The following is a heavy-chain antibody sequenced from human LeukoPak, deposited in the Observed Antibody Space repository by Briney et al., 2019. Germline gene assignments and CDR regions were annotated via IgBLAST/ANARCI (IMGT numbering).Heavy chain of an antibody. J-gene: IGHJ5*02. V-gene: IGHV4-4*02. Sequence: SETLSLTCAVSGGSLSTTNWWVWLRQPPGKGLEWIGEVYHSGGGNKNYNPSLKSRVTMSVDTSKNQFSLKLSSVTAADTAVYYCARDGRHSSSWLNWFDPWGQGTLVTVSS. CDR3: ARDGRHSSSWLNWFDP. D-gene: IGHD6-13*01. CDR1: GGSLSTTNW. CDR2: VYHSGGGNK.